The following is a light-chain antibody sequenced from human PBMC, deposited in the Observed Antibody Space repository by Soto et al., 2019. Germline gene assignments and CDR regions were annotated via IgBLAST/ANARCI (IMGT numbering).Light chain of an antibody. V-gene: IGLV1-44*01. J-gene: IGLJ3*02. CDR2: SDD. Sequence: QAVVTQPPSASGTPGQRVTISCSGRTSNIGSNSVNWYQHLPGTAPKLLIYSDDRRPSGVPDRFSGSRSGTSASLAISGPQSEDEAEYHCAAWDDSVNAPVFGGGTKLTVL. CDR1: TSNIGSNS. CDR3: AAWDDSVNAPV.